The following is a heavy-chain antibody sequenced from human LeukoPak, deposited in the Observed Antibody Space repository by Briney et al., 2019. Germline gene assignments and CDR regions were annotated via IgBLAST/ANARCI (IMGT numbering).Heavy chain of an antibody. J-gene: IGHJ4*02. V-gene: IGHV3-30*04. CDR2: ISYDGSNK. CDR1: GFTFSSYA. CDR3: AKDVGYCSSATCYGLDY. Sequence: GRSLRLSCAASGFTFSSYAMHWVRQAPGKGLEWVAVISYDGSNKYYADSVKGRFTISRDNSKNTLYLQMNSLRAEDTAIYYCAKDVGYCSSATCYGLDYWGQGTLVTVSS. D-gene: IGHD2-2*01.